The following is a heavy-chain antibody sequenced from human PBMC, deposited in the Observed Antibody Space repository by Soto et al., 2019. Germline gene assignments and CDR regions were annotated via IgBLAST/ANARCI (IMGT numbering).Heavy chain of an antibody. CDR3: AKAAGYNLNHPWFDP. Sequence: GGSLRLSCAASGFPFDDYAMHLVRQSPGKGLEWVSGISWNSGSIGYADSVKGRFTISRDNAKNSLYLQMNSLRAEDTDLYYCAKAAGYNLNHPWFDPWGQGTRLTISS. J-gene: IGHJ5*02. V-gene: IGHV3-9*01. D-gene: IGHD1-20*01. CDR1: GFPFDDYA. CDR2: ISWNSGSI.